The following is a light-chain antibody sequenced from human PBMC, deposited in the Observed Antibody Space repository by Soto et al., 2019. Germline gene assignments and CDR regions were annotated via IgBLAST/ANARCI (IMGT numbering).Light chain of an antibody. V-gene: IGKV3-11*01. CDR2: DAS. CDR1: HSVGRY. J-gene: IGKJ4*01. Sequence: IVLTQAPSTLSLSPGERARLSCRASHSVGRYLAWYQQKPGQAPRLLVYDASNRATGIPARFSGSGSGTDFTLTIGSLEPEDFAVYYCQQRSNWPLTFGGGTKVDIK. CDR3: QQRSNWPLT.